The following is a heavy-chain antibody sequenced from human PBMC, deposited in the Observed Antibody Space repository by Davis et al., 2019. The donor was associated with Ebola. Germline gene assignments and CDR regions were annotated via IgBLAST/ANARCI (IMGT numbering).Heavy chain of an antibody. CDR3: ARDRPSVAVASNTNSGYWFDP. CDR1: GYTFTSYY. V-gene: IGHV1-46*01. Sequence: ASVKVSCKASGYTFTSYYMHWVRQAPGQGLEWMGIINPSGGSTSYAQKFQGRVTMTRDTSTSTVYMELSSLRSEDTAVYYCARDRPSVAVASNTNSGYWFDPWGQGTLVTVSS. CDR2: INPSGGST. D-gene: IGHD6-19*01. J-gene: IGHJ5*02.